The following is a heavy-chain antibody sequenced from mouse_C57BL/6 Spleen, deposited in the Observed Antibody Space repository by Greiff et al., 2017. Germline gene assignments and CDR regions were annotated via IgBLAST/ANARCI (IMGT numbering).Heavy chain of an antibody. Sequence: QVQLKQPGAELVKPGASVKISCKASGYAFSSYWMNWVKQRPGQGLEWIGQIYPGDGDTNYNGKFKGKATLTADKSSSTAYMQLNSLTSEDSAVDVCAKGDYGNAWVAYWGQGTLVTVSA. D-gene: IGHD2-1*01. J-gene: IGHJ3*01. CDR3: AKGDYGNAWVAY. CDR1: GYAFSSYW. V-gene: IGHV1-80*01. CDR2: IYPGDGDT.